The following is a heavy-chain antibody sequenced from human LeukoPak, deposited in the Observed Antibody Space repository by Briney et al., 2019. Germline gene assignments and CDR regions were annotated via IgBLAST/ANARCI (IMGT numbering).Heavy chain of an antibody. V-gene: IGHV4-34*01. CDR2: INHSGST. J-gene: IGHJ4*02. D-gene: IGHD3-10*01. CDR3: ARGGHYYGSGSPWYFDY. CDR1: GGSFSGYY. Sequence: SETLSLTCPVYGGSFSGYYWSWIRQPPGKGLEWIGEINHSGSTNYNPSLKSRVTISVDPSKNQFSLKLSSVTAADTAVYYCARGGHYYGSGSPWYFDYWGQGTLVTVSS.